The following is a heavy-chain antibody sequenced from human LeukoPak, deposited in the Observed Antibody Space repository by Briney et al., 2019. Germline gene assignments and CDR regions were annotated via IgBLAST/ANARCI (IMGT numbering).Heavy chain of an antibody. CDR1: GYTFTSYG. CDR3: AREYYGSGLGAFDI. V-gene: IGHV1-18*01. D-gene: IGHD3-10*01. J-gene: IGHJ3*02. Sequence: ASVKVSCKASGYTFTSYGISWVRQAPGQGLEWMGWISAYNGNTNYAQKLQGRVTMTTEPSTNTAHMELRSLRSDDTAVYYCAREYYGSGLGAFDIWGQGTMVTVSS. CDR2: ISAYNGNT.